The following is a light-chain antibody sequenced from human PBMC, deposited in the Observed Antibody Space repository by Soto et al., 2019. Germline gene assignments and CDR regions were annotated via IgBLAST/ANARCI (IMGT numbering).Light chain of an antibody. V-gene: IGLV2-14*01. CDR1: SSDVGGYNY. CDR3: SSYADGSIYF. Sequence: QSALTQPASVSGSPGQSTTISCTGTSSDVGGYNYVSWYQQHPGKAPKLMIYEVSNRPSGVSNRFSGSKSGNTASLTISGLQAEDEADYYCSSYADGSIYFFGTGTKLTVL. CDR2: EVS. J-gene: IGLJ1*01.